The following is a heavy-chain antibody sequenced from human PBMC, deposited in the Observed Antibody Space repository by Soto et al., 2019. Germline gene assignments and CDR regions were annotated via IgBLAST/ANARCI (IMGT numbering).Heavy chain of an antibody. CDR2: ISWDGGST. Sequence: GGSLRLSCAASGFTFDDYTMHWVRQAPGKGLEWVSLISWDGGSTYYADSVKGRFTISRDNSKNYLYLQMNSLRTEDTALYYCAKDIGGRWSQVLAGYFDYWGQGTLVTVSS. D-gene: IGHD2-8*02. V-gene: IGHV3-43*01. CDR1: GFTFDDYT. J-gene: IGHJ4*02. CDR3: AKDIGGRWSQVLAGYFDY.